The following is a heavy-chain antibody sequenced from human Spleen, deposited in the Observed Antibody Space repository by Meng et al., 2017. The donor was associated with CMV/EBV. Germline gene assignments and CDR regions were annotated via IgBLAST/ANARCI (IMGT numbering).Heavy chain of an antibody. CDR2: IKEDGTEK. CDR1: GFNFKTYW. Sequence: GESLKISCVASGFNFKTYWMTWVRQAPGKGLEWVANIKEDGTEKNYVDSVKGRFTISRDNVKNSVYLQMNSLRADDTAVYYCAKVGSSTRLERDWGQGTLVTVSS. V-gene: IGHV3-7*01. J-gene: IGHJ4*02. D-gene: IGHD1-1*01. CDR3: AKVGSSTRLERD.